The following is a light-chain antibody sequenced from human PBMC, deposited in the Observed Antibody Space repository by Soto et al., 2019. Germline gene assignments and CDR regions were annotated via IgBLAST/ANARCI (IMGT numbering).Light chain of an antibody. CDR3: SSYAGSNNLRM. V-gene: IGLV2-8*01. CDR2: EVN. CDR1: SSDVGGYDY. Sequence: QSALTQPPSASGSPGQSVTISCAGTSSDVGGYDYVSWYQQHPGKAPKLIIYEVNKRPSGVPDRFSGSKSANTASLTVSGPQAEDEADYYCSSYAGSNNLRMFGGGTKVTVL. J-gene: IGLJ3*02.